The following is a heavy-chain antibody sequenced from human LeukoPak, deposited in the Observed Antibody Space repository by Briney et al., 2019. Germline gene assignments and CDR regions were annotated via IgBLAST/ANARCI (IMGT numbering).Heavy chain of an antibody. CDR2: IKEDGSDK. Sequence: GESLRLSCAASGFTFSSYWMTWVRQAPGKGLEWVANIKEDGSDKYYVDSVKDRFTISRDNAKNSLYLQMNSLRVEDTAVYFCARDQWRLFDYWGQGTLVAVSS. J-gene: IGHJ4*02. D-gene: IGHD2-21*02. CDR3: ARDQWRLFDY. CDR1: GFTFSSYW. V-gene: IGHV3-7*04.